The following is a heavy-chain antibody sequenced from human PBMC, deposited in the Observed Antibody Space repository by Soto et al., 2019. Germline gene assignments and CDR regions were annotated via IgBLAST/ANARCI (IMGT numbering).Heavy chain of an antibody. CDR1: GYSITIGYY. CDR3: ARSRMVTMGYYYYYYFMDV. CDR2: LYHSENT. J-gene: IGHJ6*02. Sequence: PSETLSLTCAVSGYSITIGYYCGCMRQPPGKGLEWIGSLYHSENTFYNPSLKSRLIISVDTSKNQFSLKLTSLTAADTAVYYCARSRMVTMGYYYYYYFMDVWGQGTTVTVSS. V-gene: IGHV4-38-2*01. D-gene: IGHD5-18*01.